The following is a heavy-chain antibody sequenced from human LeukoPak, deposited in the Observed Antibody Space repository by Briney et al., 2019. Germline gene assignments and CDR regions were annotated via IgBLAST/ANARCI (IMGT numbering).Heavy chain of an antibody. D-gene: IGHD3-22*01. V-gene: IGHV3-30*04. J-gene: IGHJ1*01. Sequence: WGSLRLSCAASGFTFSSYAMHWVRQAPGKGLEWVAVISYDGSNKYYADSVKGRFTISRDNSKNTLYLQMNSLRAEDTAVYYCARAGYYYDSKQYWGQGTLVTASS. CDR3: ARAGYYYDSKQY. CDR1: GFTFSSYA. CDR2: ISYDGSNK.